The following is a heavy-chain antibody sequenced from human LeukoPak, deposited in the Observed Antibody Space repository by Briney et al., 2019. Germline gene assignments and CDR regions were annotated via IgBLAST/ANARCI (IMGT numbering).Heavy chain of an antibody. Sequence: GASVKVSCKASGYMFSDYAIQRVRQAPGQGLEWMGWINAGNGKTKYSQKFQGRVTITRETSASTAYVELSGLRSEDTAVYYCARARWTSTVTTYYLDYWGQGTLVTVSS. CDR1: GYMFSDYA. CDR2: INAGNGKT. CDR3: ARARWTSTVTTYYLDY. J-gene: IGHJ4*02. V-gene: IGHV1-3*01. D-gene: IGHD4-17*01.